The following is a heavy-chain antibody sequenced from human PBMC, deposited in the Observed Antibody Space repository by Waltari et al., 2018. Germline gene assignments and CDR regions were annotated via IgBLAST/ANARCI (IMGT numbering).Heavy chain of an antibody. CDR1: GGSIRSGGYY. J-gene: IGHJ5*02. V-gene: IGHV4-39*01. CDR2: IYYSGST. Sequence: QLRLQESGPGLVKPSETLSLTCPVPGGSIRSGGYYWGWIRQSPGKGLEWIGSIYYSGSTHYNPTLESRVTISGDTSKNQFSLKVSSVTAADTAVYYCARHWKRSGYRFDPWGQGTLVTVSS. CDR3: ARHWKRSGYRFDP. D-gene: IGHD5-12*01.